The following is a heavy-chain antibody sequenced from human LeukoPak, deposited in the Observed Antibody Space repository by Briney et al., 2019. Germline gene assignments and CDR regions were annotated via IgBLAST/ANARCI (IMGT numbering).Heavy chain of an antibody. D-gene: IGHD4-23*01. J-gene: IGHJ4*02. V-gene: IGHV1-2*02. CDR3: ARDLYGGTSATFDY. CDR1: GYTFTGYY. CDR2: INPNSGGT. Sequence: ASVKVSCKASGYTFTGYYMHWVRQAPGQGLEWMGWINPNSGGTNYAQKFQGRVTMTRDTSISTAYMELSRLRSGDTAVYYCARDLYGGTSATFDYWGQGTLVTVSS.